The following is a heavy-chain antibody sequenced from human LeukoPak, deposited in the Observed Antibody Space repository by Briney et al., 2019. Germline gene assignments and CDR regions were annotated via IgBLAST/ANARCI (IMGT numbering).Heavy chain of an antibody. D-gene: IGHD5-24*01. J-gene: IGHJ3*02. Sequence: SVKVSCKASGGTFSSYAISWVRQAPGQGLEWMGRIIPILGIANYAQKFQGRVTITADKSTSTAYMELSSLKSEDTAVYYCARGRWLPGAFDIWGQGTMVTVSS. CDR3: ARGRWLPGAFDI. V-gene: IGHV1-69*04. CDR2: IIPILGIA. CDR1: GGTFSSYA.